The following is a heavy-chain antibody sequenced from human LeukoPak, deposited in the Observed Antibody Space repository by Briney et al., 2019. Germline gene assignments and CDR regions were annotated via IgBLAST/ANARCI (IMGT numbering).Heavy chain of an antibody. Sequence: GGSLRLSCAASGFTFSSYAMHWVRQAPGKGLEWVTLFSYDGSSKYYADSVRGRFTISRDNSKNTLYLQMNSLRAEDTAVYYCATYYYDSSGYYPDAFDIWGQGTMVTVSS. CDR3: ATYYYDSSGYYPDAFDI. D-gene: IGHD3-22*01. CDR1: GFTFSSYA. CDR2: FSYDGSSK. V-gene: IGHV3-30-3*01. J-gene: IGHJ3*02.